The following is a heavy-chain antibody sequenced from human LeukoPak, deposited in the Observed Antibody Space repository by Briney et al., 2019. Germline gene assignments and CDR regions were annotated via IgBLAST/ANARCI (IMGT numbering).Heavy chain of an antibody. CDR1: AASISSSSHH. CDR3: VRHDGRGGATMGAFDS. CDR2: VYYGRTT. V-gene: IGHV4-39*01. Sequence: SSETLSLTCTVSAASISSSSHHWGWIRQSPGKGLEWIGSVYYGRTTYYSPSLDSRVTISLDTSANQFSLQLNSVTAADTAVYYCVRHDGRGGATMGAFDSWGQGSLVTVSS. J-gene: IGHJ5*01. D-gene: IGHD4/OR15-4a*01.